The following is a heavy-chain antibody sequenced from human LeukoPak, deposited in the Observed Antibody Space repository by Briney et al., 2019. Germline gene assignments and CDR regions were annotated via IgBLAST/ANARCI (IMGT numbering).Heavy chain of an antibody. CDR1: GGSISSYY. CDR2: IYTSGST. D-gene: IGHD3-22*01. Sequence: PSETLSLTCPVSGGSISSYYWSWLRQPPGKGLAWIGYIYTSGSTNYNPSLKSRVPISVDTSKNQFSLKLSSVTAADAAVYYCTRYGEWLLRVWNWFDPWGQGTLVTVSS. V-gene: IGHV4-4*09. J-gene: IGHJ5*02. CDR3: TRYGEWLLRVWNWFDP.